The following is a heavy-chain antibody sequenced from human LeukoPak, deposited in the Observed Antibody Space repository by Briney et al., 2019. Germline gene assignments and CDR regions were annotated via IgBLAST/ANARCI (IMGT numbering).Heavy chain of an antibody. D-gene: IGHD3-22*01. CDR3: ARGSGYYDSSGSGYGMDV. V-gene: IGHV4-39*01. Sequence: PSETLSLTCTVSGGSISSSSYYWGWIRQPPGKGLEWIGSIYFSGSTYYNPSLKSRVTISVDTSKNQFSLKLSSVTAADTAVYYCARGSGYYDSSGSGYGMDVWGQGTTVTVSS. CDR2: IYFSGST. CDR1: GGSISSSSYY. J-gene: IGHJ6*02.